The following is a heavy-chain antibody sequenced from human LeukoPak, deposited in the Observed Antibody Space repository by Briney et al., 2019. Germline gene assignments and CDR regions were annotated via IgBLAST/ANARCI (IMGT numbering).Heavy chain of an antibody. V-gene: IGHV4-39*01. CDR2: TYYSGST. CDR1: GGSISSSCYY. J-gene: IGHJ6*03. CDR3: ARLVYYYMDV. Sequence: SETLSLTCTVSGGSISSSCYYWGWIRQPPGKGPEWFGSTYYSGSTYYNPSLKSRVTISVDTSKNQFSLKLSSVTAADTAVYYCARLVYYYMDVWGKGTTVTVSS.